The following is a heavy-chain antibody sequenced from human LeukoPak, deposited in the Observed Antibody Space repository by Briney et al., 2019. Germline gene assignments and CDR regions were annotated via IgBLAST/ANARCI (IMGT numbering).Heavy chain of an antibody. CDR1: GFTFSSHS. CDR3: VKDLGLTEYYTAFDF. D-gene: IGHD3-9*01. Sequence: PGGSLRLSCSASGFTFSSHSMHWVRQAPGKGLEYVSAISNNGGTTYYADSAKGRFTISRDNSKNTLSLQTSSLRPEDTAVYYCVKDLGLTEYYTAFDFWGRGTLVTVSS. V-gene: IGHV3-64D*06. J-gene: IGHJ4*02. CDR2: ISNNGGTT.